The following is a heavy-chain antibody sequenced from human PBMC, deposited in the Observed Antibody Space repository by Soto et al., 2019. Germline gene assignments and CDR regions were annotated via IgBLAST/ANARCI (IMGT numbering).Heavy chain of an antibody. CDR3: ARVGGRYDSSGFPFNYGLDV. V-gene: IGHV4-34*01. J-gene: IGHJ6*02. Sequence: QVQLQQWGAGLLKPSETLSLTCAVYGGSFSGYYWSWIRQPPGKGLEWIGEINHSGSTNYNPSLRRRVTLSVPTSERQFSRKLSQVTAADTAVYYCARVGGRYDSSGFPFNYGLDVWGQGTTVTVSS. D-gene: IGHD3-22*01. CDR1: GGSFSGYY. CDR2: INHSGST.